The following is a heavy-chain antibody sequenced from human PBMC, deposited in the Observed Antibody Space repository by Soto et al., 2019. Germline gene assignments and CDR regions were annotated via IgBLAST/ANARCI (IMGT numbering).Heavy chain of an antibody. CDR2: IGVAGDT. J-gene: IGHJ4*02. Sequence: EVHLVESGGGLVQPGGSLRLSCAASGFVFSDNDMHWVRQVPGKGLEWVSEIGVAGDTYYPDSVKGRFTISRENARNSLYLHMTSLRAGDTAIYYCVRDRYCGSGSLFENWGQGTPVTVSS. CDR3: VRDRYCGSGSLFEN. D-gene: IGHD3-10*01. CDR1: GFVFSDND. V-gene: IGHV3-13*01.